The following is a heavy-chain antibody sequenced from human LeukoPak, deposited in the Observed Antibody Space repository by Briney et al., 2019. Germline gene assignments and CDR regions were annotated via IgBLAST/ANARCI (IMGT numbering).Heavy chain of an antibody. V-gene: IGHV4-59*01. CDR2: IYYSGST. Sequence: SETLSLTCTVSGGSISSYYWSWIRQPPGKGLEWIGYIYYSGSTNYNPSLKSRVTISVDTSKNQFSLKLSSVTAADTAVYYCARAISAWSYFYYVDVWGKGTTVTVSS. D-gene: IGHD6-19*01. CDR1: GGSISSYY. J-gene: IGHJ6*03. CDR3: ARAISAWSYFYYVDV.